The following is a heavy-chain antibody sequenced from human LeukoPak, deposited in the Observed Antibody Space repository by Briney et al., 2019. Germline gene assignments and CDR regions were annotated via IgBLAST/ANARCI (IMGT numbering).Heavy chain of an antibody. J-gene: IGHJ4*02. V-gene: IGHV3-7*03. CDR1: GFTFSNYW. D-gene: IGHD3-9*01. Sequence: GGSLRLSCAASGFTFSNYWMSWVRQAPGKGLEWVANIKHDGGDKHYVDSVKGRFTIARDSAKNSLDLQMNSLRAEDTAVYYCAKGGNYDILTGYIFDYWGQGTLVTVSS. CDR2: IKHDGGDK. CDR3: AKGGNYDILTGYIFDY.